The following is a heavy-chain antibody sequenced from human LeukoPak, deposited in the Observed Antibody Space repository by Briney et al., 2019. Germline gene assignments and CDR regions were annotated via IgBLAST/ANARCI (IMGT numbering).Heavy chain of an antibody. V-gene: IGHV4-31*03. CDR1: GGSISSGGYY. Sequence: SETLSLTCTVSGGSISSGGYYWSWIRQHPGKGLEWIGYIYYSGSTYYNPSLKSRVTISVDTSKNQFSLKLSSVTAADTAVYYCARDGVYDSDLGLDPWGQGTLVTVSS. CDR2: IYYSGST. J-gene: IGHJ5*02. D-gene: IGHD5/OR15-5a*01. CDR3: ARDGVYDSDLGLDP.